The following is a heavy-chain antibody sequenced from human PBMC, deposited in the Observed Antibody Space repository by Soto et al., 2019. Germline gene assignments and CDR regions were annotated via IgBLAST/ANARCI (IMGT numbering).Heavy chain of an antibody. CDR2: ISAYSGNT. Sequence: QVQLVQSGAEVKKPGASVKVSCKASGYTFASYGISWVRQAPGQGLEGMGWISAYSGNTNYAQMFRGRVTMTTDTSTSTAYMELRSLRSDDTAVYYCSRDYSGSGRLNAHNWFDPWGQGTLVTVSS. D-gene: IGHD3-10*01. CDR1: GYTFASYG. J-gene: IGHJ5*02. V-gene: IGHV1-18*01. CDR3: SRDYSGSGRLNAHNWFDP.